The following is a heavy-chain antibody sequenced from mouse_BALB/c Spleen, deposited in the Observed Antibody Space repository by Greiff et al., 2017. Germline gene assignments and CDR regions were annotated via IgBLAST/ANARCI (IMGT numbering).Heavy chain of an antibody. Sequence: EVKVEESGGGLVQPGGSRKLSCAASGFTFSSFGMHWVRQAPEKGLEWVAYISSGSSTIYYADTEKGRFTISRDNPKNTLFLQMTSLRSEDTAMYYCARPPIYYDYDGFAYWGQGTLVTVSA. V-gene: IGHV5-17*02. CDR3: ARPPIYYDYDGFAY. J-gene: IGHJ3*01. CDR1: GFTFSSFG. CDR2: ISSGSSTI. D-gene: IGHD2-4*01.